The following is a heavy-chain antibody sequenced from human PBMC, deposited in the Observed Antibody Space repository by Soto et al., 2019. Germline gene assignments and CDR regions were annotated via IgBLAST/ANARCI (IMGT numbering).Heavy chain of an antibody. Sequence: ASVKVSCKASGYTFTGYYMHWVRQAPGQGLEWMGWINPNSGGTNYAQKFQGWVTMTRDTSISTAYMELSRLRSDDTAVYYCARDRDNWNYENAFDIWGQGTMVTVSS. D-gene: IGHD1-7*01. CDR2: INPNSGGT. V-gene: IGHV1-2*04. CDR1: GYTFTGYY. J-gene: IGHJ3*02. CDR3: ARDRDNWNYENAFDI.